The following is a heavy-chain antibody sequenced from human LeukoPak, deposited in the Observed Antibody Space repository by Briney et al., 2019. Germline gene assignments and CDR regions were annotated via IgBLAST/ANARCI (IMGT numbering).Heavy chain of an antibody. D-gene: IGHD3-3*01. CDR3: AKGFGDTTFGVVTANDY. CDR1: GFTFSRYA. V-gene: IGHV3-23*01. J-gene: IGHJ4*02. Sequence: GGSLRLSCAASGFTFSRYAMTWVRQAPGKGLEWVSTISGVGDRTYFADSVKGRFTVSRDNSKSTLYLQMNRLRAEDTAVYYCAKGFGDTTFGVVTANDYWGQGTLVIVSS. CDR2: ISGVGDRT.